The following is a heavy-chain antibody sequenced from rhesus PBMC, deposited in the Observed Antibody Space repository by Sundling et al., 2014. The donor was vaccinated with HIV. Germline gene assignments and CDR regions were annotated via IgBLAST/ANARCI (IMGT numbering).Heavy chain of an antibody. D-gene: IGHD6-13*01. CDR2: IYGGGGST. V-gene: IGHV4-80*01. Sequence: QVQLQESGPGLVKPSETLPLTCVVSGASISSYWWSWIRQSPGKGLEWIGSIYGGGGSTYYSPSLRSRVSISKDTSSNHFSLKLSSVTAADTAVYYCASPWNSWSGFDYWGQGVLVTVSS. CDR1: GASISSYW. J-gene: IGHJ4*01. CDR3: ASPWNSWSGFDY.